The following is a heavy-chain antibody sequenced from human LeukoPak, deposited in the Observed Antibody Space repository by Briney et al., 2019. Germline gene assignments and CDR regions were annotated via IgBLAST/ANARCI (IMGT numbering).Heavy chain of an antibody. J-gene: IGHJ6*03. D-gene: IGHD5-12*01. CDR3: ARPIMGYSGYDSPGSAPRFYYYYMDV. CDR1: GYSFTSYW. Sequence: GESLKISCKGSGYSFTSYWIGWVRQMPGKGLEWMGVIYPGDSDTRYSPSFQGQVTISADKSISTAYLQWSSLKASDTAMYYCARPIMGYSGYDSPGSAPRFYYYYMDVWGKGTTVTVSS. CDR2: IYPGDSDT. V-gene: IGHV5-51*01.